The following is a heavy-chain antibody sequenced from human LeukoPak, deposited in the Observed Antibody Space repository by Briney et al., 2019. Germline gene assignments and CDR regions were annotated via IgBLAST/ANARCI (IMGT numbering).Heavy chain of an antibody. CDR2: INPNSGGT. CDR3: ARVRIGQQLDKYYYYAMDV. J-gene: IGHJ6*02. Sequence: ASVKFSCKASGYIFTNYYMHWVRQAPGQGLEWMGWINPNSGGTNYAQKFQGRVTMTTDTSISTAYMEVSRLRSDDTAVYYCARVRIGQQLDKYYYYAMDVWGQGTTVTVSS. D-gene: IGHD6-13*01. CDR1: GYIFTNYY. V-gene: IGHV1-2*02.